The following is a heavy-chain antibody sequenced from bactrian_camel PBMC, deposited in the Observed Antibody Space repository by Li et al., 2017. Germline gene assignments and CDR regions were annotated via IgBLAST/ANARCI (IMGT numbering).Heavy chain of an antibody. CDR1: GDTHSSLC. CDR2: ISTDGKP. V-gene: IGHV3S55*01. CDR3: AADPFCPLAPSLPT. J-gene: IGHJ4*01. D-gene: IGHD1*01. Sequence: VQLVESGGGSVQVGGSLNLSCAVSGDTHSSLCMGWFRQAPGKEREGVASISTDGKPAYADSVKGRFTISLDVSKATLYLQMSSLQPEDSAMYYCAADPFCPLAPSLPTGARGPRSPSP.